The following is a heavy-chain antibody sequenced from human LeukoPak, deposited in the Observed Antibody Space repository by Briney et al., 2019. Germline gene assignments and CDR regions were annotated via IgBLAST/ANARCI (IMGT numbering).Heavy chain of an antibody. CDR3: ARALSHRGGGQQLVRWFDP. CDR2: ISASGGST. V-gene: IGHV3-23*01. D-gene: IGHD6-13*01. J-gene: IGHJ5*02. CDR1: GVTFTNYG. Sequence: GGSLRLSCAVSGVTFTNYGMTWVRQAPGKGLEWVSAISASGGSTYYADSVKGRFTISRDDSKNTLYLQMNSLRAEDTAVYYCARALSHRGGGQQLVRWFDPWGQGTLVTVSS.